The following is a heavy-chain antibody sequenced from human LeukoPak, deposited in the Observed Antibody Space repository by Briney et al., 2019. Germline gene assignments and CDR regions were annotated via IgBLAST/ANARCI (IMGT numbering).Heavy chain of an antibody. D-gene: IGHD3-10*01. Sequence: GGSLRLSCAASGFTLSNYGMHWVRQAPGKGLEWVAVIWYDGTNKQYVDSVKGRFTISRDNSENTLYLQMNSLRDEDTAVYYRARESSLTGAYFDWWGQGTLVTVSS. CDR2: IWYDGTNK. V-gene: IGHV3-33*01. J-gene: IGHJ4*02. CDR3: ARESSLTGAYFDW. CDR1: GFTLSNYG.